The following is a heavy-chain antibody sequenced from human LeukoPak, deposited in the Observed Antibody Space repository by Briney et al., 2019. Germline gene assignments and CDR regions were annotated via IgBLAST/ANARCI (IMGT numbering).Heavy chain of an antibody. CDR1: GGSFSDYY. CDR3: ARRVQDASSSGWSNSAYYFDY. Sequence: ASETLSLTCAVYGGSFSDYYRSWIRQPPGKGLEWIGEINHSGSTNYNPSHKSRVTISVDTSKNQFSLKLSSVTAADTAVYYCARRVQDASSSGWSNSAYYFDYWGQGTLVTVSS. D-gene: IGHD6-19*01. V-gene: IGHV4-34*01. CDR2: INHSGST. J-gene: IGHJ4*02.